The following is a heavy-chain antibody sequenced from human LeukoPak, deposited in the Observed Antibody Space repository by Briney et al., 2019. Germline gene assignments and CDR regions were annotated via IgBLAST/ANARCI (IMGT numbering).Heavy chain of an antibody. CDR3: ARGDPLGNY. D-gene: IGHD7-27*01. CDR2: VNIDGSNP. J-gene: IGHJ4*02. V-gene: IGHV3-74*01. Sequence: WVPHVNIDGSNPAYGASVKGRFTISRDNAKSTLYLQMNSLKSEDTAVYYCARGDPLGNYWGQGTLVTVSS.